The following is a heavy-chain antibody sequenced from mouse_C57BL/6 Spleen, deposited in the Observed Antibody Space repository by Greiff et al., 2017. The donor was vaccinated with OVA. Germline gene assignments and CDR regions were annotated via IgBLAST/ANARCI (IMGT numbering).Heavy chain of an antibody. V-gene: IGHV3-6*01. CDR3: ASHYSNYEYFDV. J-gene: IGHJ1*03. D-gene: IGHD2-5*01. Sequence: EVQLQQSGPGLVKPSQSLSLTCSVTGYSITSGYYWNWIRQFPGNKLEWMGYISYDGSNNYNPSLKNRISITRDTSKNQFFLKLNSVTTEDTATYYCASHYSNYEYFDVWGTGTTVTVSS. CDR2: ISYDGSN. CDR1: GYSITSGYY.